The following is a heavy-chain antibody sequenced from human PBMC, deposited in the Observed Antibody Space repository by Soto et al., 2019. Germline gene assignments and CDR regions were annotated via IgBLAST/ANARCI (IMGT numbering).Heavy chain of an antibody. Sequence: SVKLSCKASGGTFSSYAISWVRQAPGQGLEWMGGIIPIFVTANYAQKFQGRVTITADESTSTAYMELSSLRSEDTAVYYCARESRYCSGGSCYFFPGIDYWG. V-gene: IGHV1-69*13. CDR1: GGTFSSYA. CDR2: IIPIFVTA. CDR3: ARESRYCSGGSCYFFPGIDY. J-gene: IGHJ4*01. D-gene: IGHD2-15*01.